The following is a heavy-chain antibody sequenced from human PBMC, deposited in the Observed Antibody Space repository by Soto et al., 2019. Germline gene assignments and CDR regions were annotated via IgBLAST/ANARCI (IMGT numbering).Heavy chain of an antibody. CDR2: ISYSGTT. CDR1: GGSISSYY. V-gene: IGHV4-59*01. D-gene: IGHD2-2*02. Sequence: QVQLQESGPGLVKPSATLSLTCIVSGGSISSYYWNWIRQPPGKGLEWIGYISYSGTTNYNPSLKSRVTISLDTSKNQCSLKLSSVTAADTAVYYCARTSCTSTSCYTWGDRWFDPWGQGTLVTVSS. J-gene: IGHJ5*02. CDR3: ARTSCTSTSCYTWGDRWFDP.